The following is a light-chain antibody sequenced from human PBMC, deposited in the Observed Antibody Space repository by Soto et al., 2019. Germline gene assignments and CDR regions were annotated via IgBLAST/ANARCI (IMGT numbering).Light chain of an antibody. CDR2: DAS. CDR1: DSVSSSS. CDR3: QQRSNWPPN. V-gene: IGKV3-11*01. J-gene: IGKJ5*01. Sequence: EIVLPQSPGTLSFSPGERATLSCRASDSVSSSSLAWYQQKPGQAPRVLIYDASNRATGIPARFSGSGSGTNFTLTISSLEPEDVAVYYCQQRSNWPPNFGQGTRLEIK.